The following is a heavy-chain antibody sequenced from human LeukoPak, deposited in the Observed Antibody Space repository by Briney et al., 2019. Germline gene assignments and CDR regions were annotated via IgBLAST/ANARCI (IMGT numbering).Heavy chain of an antibody. D-gene: IGHD6-13*01. V-gene: IGHV4-39*01. CDR3: ARRGGDSSSWYRSRYNWFDP. Sequence: PSETLSLTCTVSGGSISSSSYYWGWIRQPPVKGLEWIGSIYYSGSTYYNPSLKSRVTISVDTSKNQFSLKLSSVTAADTAVYYCARRGGDSSSWYRSRYNWFDPWGQGTLVTVSS. CDR2: IYYSGST. CDR1: GGSISSSSYY. J-gene: IGHJ5*02.